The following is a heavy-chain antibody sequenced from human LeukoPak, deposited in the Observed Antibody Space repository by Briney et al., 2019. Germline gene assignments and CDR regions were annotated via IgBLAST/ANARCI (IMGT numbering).Heavy chain of an antibody. CDR3: ARGGPIAAAGTRYYYYGMDV. Sequence: GASVKVSCKASGGTFSSYAISWVRQAPGQGLEWMGGIIPIFGTANYAQKFQGRVTITADESTSTAYMELSSLRSEDTAVYYCARGGPIAAAGTRYYYYGMDVWGQGTTVTVSS. J-gene: IGHJ6*02. D-gene: IGHD6-13*01. V-gene: IGHV1-69*13. CDR2: IIPIFGTA. CDR1: GGTFSSYA.